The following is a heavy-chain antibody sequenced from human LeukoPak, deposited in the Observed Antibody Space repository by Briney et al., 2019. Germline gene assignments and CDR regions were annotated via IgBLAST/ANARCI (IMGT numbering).Heavy chain of an antibody. CDR3: ASARGMATTTYYYYGMDV. J-gene: IGHJ6*02. Sequence: SVKVSCKASGGTFSSYAISWVRQAPGQGLEWMGGIIPIFGTANYAQKFQGRVTITADESTSTAYMELSSLRSEDTAVYYCASARGMATTTYYYYGMDVWGQGTTVTVSS. CDR1: GGTFSSYA. V-gene: IGHV1-69*13. CDR2: IIPIFGTA. D-gene: IGHD5-24*01.